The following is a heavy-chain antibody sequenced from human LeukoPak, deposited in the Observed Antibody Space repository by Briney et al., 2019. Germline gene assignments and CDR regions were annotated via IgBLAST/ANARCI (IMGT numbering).Heavy chain of an antibody. CDR2: ISSSSSNT. Sequence: GGSLRLSCVVSGISLSNYAMTWVRQAPGKGLEWVSSISSSSSNTYYTDSVKGRFTISRDNAKNSLYLQMNSPRAEDTAVYYCARDLGTTFDYWGQGTLVTVSS. D-gene: IGHD4-11*01. J-gene: IGHJ4*02. CDR1: GISLSNYA. V-gene: IGHV3-21*01. CDR3: ARDLGTTFDY.